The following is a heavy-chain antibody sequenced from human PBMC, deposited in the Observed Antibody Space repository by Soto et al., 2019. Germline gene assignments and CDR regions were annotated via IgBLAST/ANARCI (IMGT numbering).Heavy chain of an antibody. CDR1: GGSVSSGSYY. CDR3: ARRGVRRYFDYYYGMDV. J-gene: IGHJ6*02. V-gene: IGHV4-61*01. Sequence: QVQLQESGPGLVKPSETLSLTCTVSGGSVSSGSYYWSWIRQPPGKGLEWIGYIYYSGSTIYNPSLKSRVTISVDTSKNQFSLKLSSVTAADTAVYYCARRGVRRYFDYYYGMDVWGQGTTVTVSS. CDR2: IYYSGST. D-gene: IGHD3-9*01.